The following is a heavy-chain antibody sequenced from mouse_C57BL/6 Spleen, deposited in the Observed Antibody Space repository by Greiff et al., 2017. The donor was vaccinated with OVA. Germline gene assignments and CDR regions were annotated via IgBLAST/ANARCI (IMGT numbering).Heavy chain of an antibody. CDR1: GYTFTSYW. CDR2: IDPSDSYT. V-gene: IGHV1-50*01. Sequence: QVQLQQPGAELVKPGASVKLSCKASGYTFTSYWMQWVKQRPGQGLEWIGEIDPSDSYTNYNQKFKGKATLTVDTSSSTAYMQLSSLTSEDSAVYYCARKSTAQALAYWGQGTLVTVSA. CDR3: ARKSTAQALAY. J-gene: IGHJ3*01. D-gene: IGHD3-2*02.